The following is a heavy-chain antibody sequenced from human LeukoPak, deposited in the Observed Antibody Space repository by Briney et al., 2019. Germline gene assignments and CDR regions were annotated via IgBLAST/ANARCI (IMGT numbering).Heavy chain of an antibody. CDR3: ARGLSGTSGYYDFWSGYYDYYYYYGMDV. J-gene: IGHJ6*02. CDR1: GYTFTSYA. V-gene: IGHV1-3*01. Sequence: GASVTVSCKASGYTFTSYAMHWVRQAPGQRLEWMGWINAGNGNTKYSQRFQGRVTITRDTSASTAYMELSSLRSEDTAVYYCARGLSGTSGYYDFWSGYYDYYYYYGMDVWGQGTTVTVSS. D-gene: IGHD3-3*01. CDR2: INAGNGNT.